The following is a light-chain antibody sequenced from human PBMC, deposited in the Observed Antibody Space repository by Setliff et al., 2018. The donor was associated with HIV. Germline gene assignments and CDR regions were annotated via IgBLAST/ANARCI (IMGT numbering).Light chain of an antibody. CDR1: SSDIFYNY. J-gene: IGLJ1*01. CDR3: SSYSRTSTLL. V-gene: IGLV2-14*03. CDR2: DVT. Sequence: QSVLTQPASVSGSPGQSITISCTGSSSDIFYNYVSWYQQHPGKAPKLIIYDVTNRPSGVSNRFSGSKSGNTASLTISGLQVGDEADYYCSSYSRTSTLLFGAGTKVTV.